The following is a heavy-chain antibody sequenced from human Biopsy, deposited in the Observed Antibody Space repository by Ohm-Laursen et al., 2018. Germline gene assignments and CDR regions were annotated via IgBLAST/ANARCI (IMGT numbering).Heavy chain of an antibody. CDR1: GVSVTSRGYY. V-gene: IGHV4-61*08. J-gene: IGHJ6*02. Sequence: SETLSLTCTVSGVSVTSRGYYWTWIRQPPGTGVEWIGHISYSGTTNYKSSLRSRVTISVDPSKNQFSLKLSSVTAADTAVYYCARLGSGDYFPTFFDFWGQGTTVTVSS. CDR3: ARLGSGDYFPTFFDF. CDR2: ISYSGTT. D-gene: IGHD5-12*01.